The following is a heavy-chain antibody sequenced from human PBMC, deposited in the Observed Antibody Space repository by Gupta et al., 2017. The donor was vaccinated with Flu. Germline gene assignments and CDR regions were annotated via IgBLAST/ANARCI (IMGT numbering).Heavy chain of an antibody. CDR2: ISSSSSYI. CDR1: LNMYY. CDR3: ARHFSDRDAVDL. V-gene: IGHV3-21*01. J-gene: IGHJ3*01. Sequence: LNMYYMTGVRLAPGEGLWWVASISSSSSYIYYADPVKGRFTIYRDNAENSLFLQMIYLRAEDAAVYYCARHFSDRDAVDLWGQGTMVTV. D-gene: IGHD3-22*01.